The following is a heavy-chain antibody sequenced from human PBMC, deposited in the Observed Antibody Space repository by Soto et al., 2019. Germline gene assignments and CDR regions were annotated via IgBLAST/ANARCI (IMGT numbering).Heavy chain of an antibody. CDR3: AREAPMDV. Sequence: DVQLVETGGELIQPGGSLRLSCAASGFTVSSKYMSWVRQAPGKGLEWISVIWSAGLIYYADYVRGRFTISRDISKNILYLEMTSLRADDTAVYYCAREAPMDVWGQGTTVTVSS. J-gene: IGHJ6*02. CDR2: IWSAGLI. V-gene: IGHV3-53*02. CDR1: GFTVSSKY.